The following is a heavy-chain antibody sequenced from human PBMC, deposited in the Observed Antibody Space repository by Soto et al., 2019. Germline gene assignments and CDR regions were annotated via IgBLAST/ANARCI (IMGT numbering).Heavy chain of an antibody. D-gene: IGHD3-22*01. Sequence: SETLSLTCTVSGGSISSSSYYWGWIRQPPGKGLEWIGSIYYSGSTYYNPSLKSRVTISVDTSKNQFSLKLSSVTAADTAVYYCARHCFVRTTMIVVARTRAYFDYWGQGTLVIVSS. CDR3: ARHCFVRTTMIVVARTRAYFDY. J-gene: IGHJ4*02. CDR1: GGSISSSSYY. CDR2: IYYSGST. V-gene: IGHV4-39*01.